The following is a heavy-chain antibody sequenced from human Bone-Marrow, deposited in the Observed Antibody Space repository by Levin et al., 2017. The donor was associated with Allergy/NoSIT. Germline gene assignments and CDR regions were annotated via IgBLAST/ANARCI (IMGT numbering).Heavy chain of an antibody. V-gene: IGHV4-39*06. D-gene: IGHD3-22*01. CDR3: ARGLHYYDSSGYYPYYFDY. CDR1: GVSISSSSYY. J-gene: IGHJ4*02. CDR2: IYYSGST. Sequence: SETLSLTCTVSGVSISSSSYYWGWIRQPPGKGLEWIGSIYYSGSTYYNPSLKSRATISVDTSKNQFPLKLSSVTAADTAVYYCARGLHYYDSSGYYPYYFDYWGQGTLVTVSS.